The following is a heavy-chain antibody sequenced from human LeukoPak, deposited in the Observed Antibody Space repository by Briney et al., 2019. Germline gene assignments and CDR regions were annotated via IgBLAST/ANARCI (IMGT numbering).Heavy chain of an antibody. CDR3: ARDEAVTTRDY. V-gene: IGHV3-74*01. J-gene: IGHJ4*02. CDR2: IKSDGSST. CDR1: GFTFSSYW. Sequence: GGSLRLSCAASGFTFSSYWMHWVRQAPGKGLVWVSRIKSDGSSTSYADSVKGRFTISRDNSKNTLYLQMNSLRAEDTAVYYCARDEAVTTRDYWGQGTLVTVSS. D-gene: IGHD4-17*01.